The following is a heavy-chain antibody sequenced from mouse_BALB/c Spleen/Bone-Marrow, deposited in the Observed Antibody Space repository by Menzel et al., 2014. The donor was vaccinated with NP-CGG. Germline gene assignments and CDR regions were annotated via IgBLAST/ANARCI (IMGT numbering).Heavy chain of an antibody. CDR2: INPSTGYT. J-gene: IGHJ3*01. Sequence: QVQLQQSGAELARPGASVKMSCKASGYTFTSYWMHWVKQRPGQGLEWIGYINPSTGYTEYNQKFKDKATLTADKSSSTAYMQLSSLTSEDSAVYYCARDGYGNYVGFAYWGQGTLVTVSA. CDR1: GYTFTSYW. D-gene: IGHD2-10*02. V-gene: IGHV1-4*01. CDR3: ARDGYGNYVGFAY.